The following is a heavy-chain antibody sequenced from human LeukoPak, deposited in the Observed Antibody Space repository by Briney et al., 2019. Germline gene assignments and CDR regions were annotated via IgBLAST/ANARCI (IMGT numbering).Heavy chain of an antibody. Sequence: GRSLRLSCAASGFTFDDYAMHWVRQAPGKGLEWVSGISWNSGSIGYAVSVKGRLTISRDNAKNSLYLQMNSLRAEDTALYYCAKSTGGYGDLYYFDYWGQGTLVTVSS. D-gene: IGHD4-17*01. J-gene: IGHJ4*02. CDR1: GFTFDDYA. CDR3: AKSTGGYGDLYYFDY. V-gene: IGHV3-9*01. CDR2: ISWNSGSI.